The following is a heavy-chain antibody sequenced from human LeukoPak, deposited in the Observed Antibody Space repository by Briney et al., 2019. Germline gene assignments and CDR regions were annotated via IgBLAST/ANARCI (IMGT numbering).Heavy chain of an antibody. CDR3: AKESIAVAGMDRGFRGYYFDY. CDR1: GFTFSSYA. D-gene: IGHD6-19*01. J-gene: IGHJ4*02. Sequence: GGSLRLSCAASGFTFSSYAMSWVRQAPGKGLEWVSAISGSGGSTYYADSVKGRFTISRDNSKNTLYLQMNSRRAEDTAVYYCAKESIAVAGMDRGFRGYYFDYWGQGTLVTVSS. V-gene: IGHV3-23*01. CDR2: ISGSGGST.